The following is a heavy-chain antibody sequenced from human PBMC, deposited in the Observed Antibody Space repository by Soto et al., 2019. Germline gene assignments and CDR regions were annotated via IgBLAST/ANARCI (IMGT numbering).Heavy chain of an antibody. CDR2: ISYDGSNK. CDR3: AKDRVVATTKAYFDY. V-gene: IGHV3-30*18. Sequence: QVQLVESGGGVVQPGRSLRLSCAASGFTFSNYGMHWVRQTPGKGLAWVAVISYDGSNKYYADSVKGRFTISRDNSKNTLYLQMNSLRAEDTAVYYCAKDRVVATTKAYFDYWGQGTLVTVSS. D-gene: IGHD5-12*01. J-gene: IGHJ4*02. CDR1: GFTFSNYG.